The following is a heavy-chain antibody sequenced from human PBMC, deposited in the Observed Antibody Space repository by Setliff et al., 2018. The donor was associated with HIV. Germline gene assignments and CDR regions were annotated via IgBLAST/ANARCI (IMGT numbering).Heavy chain of an antibody. CDR3: ARLGLYSSGWYGGDY. CDR1: GASLNNFA. CDR2: IIPVSGTG. Sequence: SVKVSCKASGASLNNFAITWMRQAPGHGLEWVGGIIPVSGTGNYAQKFQGRVTVTTDESTSTAHMELSNLRSEDTAVYYCARLGLYSSGWYGGDYWGQGTLVTVSS. V-gene: IGHV1-69*05. J-gene: IGHJ4*02. D-gene: IGHD6-19*01.